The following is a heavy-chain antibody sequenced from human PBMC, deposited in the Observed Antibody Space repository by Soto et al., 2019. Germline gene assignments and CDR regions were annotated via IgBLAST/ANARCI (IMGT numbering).Heavy chain of an antibody. Sequence: EVQLVESGGGLIQPGGSLRLSCAASGFTVESDYMSWVRQAPGKGLEWVSVIYSGGSTYYADSVKGRFTISRDNSKNTLYLQMNSLRAEDTAVYYCARQLWSSAWTNYFDYWGQGTPVTVSS. CDR3: ARQLWSSAWTNYFDY. J-gene: IGHJ4*02. V-gene: IGHV3-53*01. D-gene: IGHD6-19*01. CDR2: IYSGGST. CDR1: GFTVESDY.